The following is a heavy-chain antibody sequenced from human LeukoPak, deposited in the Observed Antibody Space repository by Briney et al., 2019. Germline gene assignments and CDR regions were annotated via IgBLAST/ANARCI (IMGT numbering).Heavy chain of an antibody. CDR3: ARHRIVAAGDVFEI. V-gene: IGHV4-39*01. D-gene: IGHD6-13*01. Sequence: PSETQSLTCTVSGGSISSSSYYWGWIRQPPGKGLGWIGSIYYSGSTYYSPSLKSRVTISVDTSKNQFSLKLNSVTAADTAVYYCARHRIVAAGDVFEISGQGTMVTVSS. CDR2: IYYSGST. CDR1: GGSISSSSYY. J-gene: IGHJ3*02.